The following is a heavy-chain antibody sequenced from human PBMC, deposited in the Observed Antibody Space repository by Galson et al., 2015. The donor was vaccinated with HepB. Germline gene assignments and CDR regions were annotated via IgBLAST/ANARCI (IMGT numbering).Heavy chain of an antibody. CDR2: ISTFNGNT. D-gene: IGHD6-19*01. Sequence: SVKVSCKASGYTFTSYGISWVRQAPGQGLEWLGWISTFNGNTNYAQKLQGRVTMTTDTSTSTAYMDLRSLRSDDTAMYYCARGYSSGLTTSYYYGMDVWGQGTTVTVSS. J-gene: IGHJ6*02. V-gene: IGHV1-18*01. CDR3: ARGYSSGLTTSYYYGMDV. CDR1: GYTFTSYG.